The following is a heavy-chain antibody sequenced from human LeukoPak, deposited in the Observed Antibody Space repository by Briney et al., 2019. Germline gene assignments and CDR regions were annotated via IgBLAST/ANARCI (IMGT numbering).Heavy chain of an antibody. V-gene: IGHV4-39*01. CDR3: ARYSGYNFDY. J-gene: IGHJ4*02. CDR2: IYYNGNT. D-gene: IGHD5-12*01. CDR1: GDFISSGSYS. Sequence: SETLSLTCTVSGDFISSGSYSWGWIRQPPGKGLEWIASIYYNGNTHYNPSLKSRVTISVDTSKNQFSLKLKSVTAADTAVYYCARYSGYNFDYWGQGTLVTVSS.